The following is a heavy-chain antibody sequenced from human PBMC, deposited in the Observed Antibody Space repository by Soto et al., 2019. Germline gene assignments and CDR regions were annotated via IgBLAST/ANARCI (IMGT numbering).Heavy chain of an antibody. CDR3: EKSPTPESATPSYSGMDV. Sequence: QVQLVQSGAEVKKPGSSVKVSCKASGGSFTSFIVTWVRQAPGQGLEWMGRIIPVLGVEYYAQKFQGRVTISAHKSTNTAYMELSRLRSEDTAVYFCEKSPTPESATPSYSGMDVWGLGTTITVSS. CDR1: GGSFTSFI. D-gene: IGHD2-15*01. CDR2: IIPVLGVE. J-gene: IGHJ6*02. V-gene: IGHV1-69*02.